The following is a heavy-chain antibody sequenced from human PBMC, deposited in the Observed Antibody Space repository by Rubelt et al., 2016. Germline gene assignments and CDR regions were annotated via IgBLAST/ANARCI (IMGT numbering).Heavy chain of an antibody. CDR3: ARGRARTGYSSGWYPYYLDY. CDR2: INHSGST. Sequence: QVQLQQWGAGLLKPSETLSLTCAVYGGSFSGYYWSWIRQPPGKGLEWIGEINHSGSTNYNPSLKSRVTISVDTSKNQFSLKRSSVTAADTAVYYCARGRARTGYSSGWYPYYLDYWGQGTLVTVSS. V-gene: IGHV4-34*01. J-gene: IGHJ4*02. D-gene: IGHD6-19*01. CDR1: GGSFSGYY.